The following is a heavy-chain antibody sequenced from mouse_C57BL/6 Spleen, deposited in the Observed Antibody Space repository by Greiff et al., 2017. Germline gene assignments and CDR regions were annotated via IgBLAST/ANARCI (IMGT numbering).Heavy chain of an antibody. CDR3: AKNSNYPLYYAMDY. J-gene: IGHJ4*01. Sequence: QVQLQQSGPGLVQPSQSLSITCTVSGFSLTSYGVHWVRQSPGKGLEWLGVIWRGGSTDYNPAFMSRLSITKDNSKSQVFFKMNSLQADDTAIYYCAKNSNYPLYYAMDYWGQGTSVTVSS. CDR2: IWRGGST. V-gene: IGHV2-5*01. CDR1: GFSLTSYG. D-gene: IGHD2-5*01.